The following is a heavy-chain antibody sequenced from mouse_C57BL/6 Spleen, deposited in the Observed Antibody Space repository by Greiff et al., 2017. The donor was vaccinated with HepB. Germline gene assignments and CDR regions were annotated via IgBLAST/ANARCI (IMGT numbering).Heavy chain of an antibody. CDR2: IWSGGST. V-gene: IGHV2-2*01. J-gene: IGHJ4*01. Sequence: VQLVESGPGLVQPSQSLSITCTVSGFSLTSYGVHWVRQSPGKGLEWLGVIWSGGSTDYNAAFISRLSISKDNSKSQVFFKMNSLQADDTAIYYCARNYYGSSSNYYAMDYWGQGASVTVSS. CDR3: ARNYYGSSSNYYAMDY. CDR1: GFSLTSYG. D-gene: IGHD1-1*01.